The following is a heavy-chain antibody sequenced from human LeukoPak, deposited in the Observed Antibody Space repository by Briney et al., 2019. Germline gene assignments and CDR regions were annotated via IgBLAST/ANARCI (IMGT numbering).Heavy chain of an antibody. CDR2: LSGSGITT. J-gene: IGHJ4*01. V-gene: IGHV3-23*01. CDR1: GFTFSNSA. D-gene: IGHD6-19*01. CDR3: AKGIYSSGWSYFDC. Sequence: GGSLRLSCAASGFTFSNSAMSWVRQAPGKGLEWVSTLSGSGITTYYADSVKGRFTISRDNSKNTLYLQMNSLGAEDTAVYYCAKGIYSSGWSYFDCWGHGTLVTVSS.